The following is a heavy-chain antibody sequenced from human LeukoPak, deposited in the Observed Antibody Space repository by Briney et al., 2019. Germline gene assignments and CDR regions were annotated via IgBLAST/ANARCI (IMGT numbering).Heavy chain of an antibody. D-gene: IGHD3-22*01. Sequence: GGSLRLSCAASGFTFSSNAMSWVRQAPGKGLGWVSAISGSGDSTFYADSVKGRFTISRDNSKNTLYLQMNSLRAEDTAVYYCARHTGSGYYYGNWGQGTLVTVSS. CDR1: GFTFSSNA. J-gene: IGHJ4*02. V-gene: IGHV3-23*01. CDR3: ARHTGSGYYYGN. CDR2: ISGSGDST.